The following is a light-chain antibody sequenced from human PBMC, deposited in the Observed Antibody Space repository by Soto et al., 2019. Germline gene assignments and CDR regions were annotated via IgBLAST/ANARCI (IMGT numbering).Light chain of an antibody. V-gene: IGKV1-5*03. CDR2: KTS. J-gene: IGKJ1*01. CDR3: QHYNDYSWT. CDR1: QSISIW. Sequence: DILMTQSPSTLSASVGDRVTITCRASQSISIWLAWYQQKPGKAPNLLIYKTSSLESGVPSRFSGSGYGTQITLTISSLQPDDFATYYCQHYNDYSWTFGQGTKVEIK.